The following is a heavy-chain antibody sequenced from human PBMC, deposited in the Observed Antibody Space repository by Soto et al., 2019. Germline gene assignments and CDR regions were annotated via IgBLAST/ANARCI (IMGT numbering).Heavy chain of an antibody. Sequence: QVQLVESGGGVVQPGTSLRLSCAASGFTFSNFGMHWVRQAPGKGLEWVAVIWYDGSNKYYADSVKGRFTISRDNSKNTVYVQMNSLRVEDTAIYYCARGNYPSSGTLDSWGQGTLVTVSS. CDR3: ARGNYPSSGTLDS. CDR1: GFTFSNFG. J-gene: IGHJ4*02. V-gene: IGHV3-33*01. CDR2: IWYDGSNK. D-gene: IGHD3-10*01.